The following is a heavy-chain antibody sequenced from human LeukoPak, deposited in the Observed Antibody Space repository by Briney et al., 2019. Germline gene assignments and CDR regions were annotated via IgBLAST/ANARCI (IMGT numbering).Heavy chain of an antibody. CDR1: GFTFSSYG. Sequence: GGSLRLSCAASGFTFSSYGMSWVRQAPGKGLEWVSAISGSGGSTYYADSVKGRFTISRDNSKNTLYLQMNSLRAEDTAVYYCAKGIGYSYGSFFDYWGQGTLVTVSS. CDR2: ISGSGGST. D-gene: IGHD5-18*01. CDR3: AKGIGYSYGSFFDY. V-gene: IGHV3-23*01. J-gene: IGHJ4*02.